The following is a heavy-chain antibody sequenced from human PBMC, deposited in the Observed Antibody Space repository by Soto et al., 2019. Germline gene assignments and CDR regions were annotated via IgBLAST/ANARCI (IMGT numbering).Heavy chain of an antibody. CDR3: AKSFSSNWYDYFDY. D-gene: IGHD6-13*01. V-gene: IGHV3-23*01. CDR2: ISGSGGST. Sequence: GGSLRLSCAASGITFSTYAMSWVRQAPGKGLEWVSAISGSGGSTYYADSVKGRFTIFRDKSKNTLYLQMNSLRAEDTALYYCAKSFSSNWYDYFDYWGQGSLVTVSS. J-gene: IGHJ4*02. CDR1: GITFSTYA.